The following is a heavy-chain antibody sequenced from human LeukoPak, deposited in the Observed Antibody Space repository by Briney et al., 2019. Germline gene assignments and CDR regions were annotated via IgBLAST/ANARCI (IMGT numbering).Heavy chain of an antibody. Sequence: EASVKVSCKASGDTFTSYDNNWVRQATGQGLEWMGWMNPSSGNTVYAQKFQGRVTMTRNTSISTAYMELSSLRSEDTAVYYCARGRHGELFRVYYYYMDVWGKGTTVTVPS. CDR3: ARGRHGELFRVYYYYMDV. CDR1: GDTFTSYD. J-gene: IGHJ6*03. D-gene: IGHD3-10*01. CDR2: MNPSSGNT. V-gene: IGHV1-8*01.